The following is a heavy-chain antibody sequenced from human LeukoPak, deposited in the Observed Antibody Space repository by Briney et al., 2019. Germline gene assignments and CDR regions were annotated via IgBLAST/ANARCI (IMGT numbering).Heavy chain of an antibody. CDR1: GFTFSSYE. J-gene: IGHJ3*02. CDR3: ATNSRVSYAFAI. V-gene: IGHV3-48*03. D-gene: IGHD6-13*01. Sequence: GGSLRLSCAASGFTFSSYEMNWVRQTPGMGLEWIAYISSGATSIYYADSVKGRFNISTDNAKNSLNLQMHSLRAEDTAVYYCATNSRVSYAFAIWGQGTMVTVSA. CDR2: ISSGATSI.